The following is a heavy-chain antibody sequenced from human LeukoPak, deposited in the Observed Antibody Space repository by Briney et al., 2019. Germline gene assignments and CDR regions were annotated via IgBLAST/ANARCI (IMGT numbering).Heavy chain of an antibody. D-gene: IGHD4-17*01. CDR1: GFTFSSYN. Sequence: GGSLRFSCAASGFTFSSYNMNWVRQAPGKGLEWVSYISNTIRTTYYADSVKGRFTISRDNAKNSLFLQMNSLRVEDTAVYYCARERYGWFDPWGQGTLVTVSS. V-gene: IGHV3-48*01. CDR3: ARERYGWFDP. CDR2: ISNTIRTT. J-gene: IGHJ5*02.